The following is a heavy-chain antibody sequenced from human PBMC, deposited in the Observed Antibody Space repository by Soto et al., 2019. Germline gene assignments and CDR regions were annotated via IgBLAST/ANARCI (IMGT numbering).Heavy chain of an antibody. J-gene: IGHJ6*02. Sequence: GGSLRLSCAASGFTFSSYGMHWVRQAPGKGLEWVAVISYDGSNKYYAAPVKGRFTISRDDSKNTLYLQMNSLKTEDTAVYYCTTSQAMVTPLDYYYYGMDVWGQGTTVTVSS. CDR3: TTSQAMVTPLDYYYYGMDV. CDR2: ISYDGSNK. D-gene: IGHD5-18*01. V-gene: IGHV3-30*04. CDR1: GFTFSSYG.